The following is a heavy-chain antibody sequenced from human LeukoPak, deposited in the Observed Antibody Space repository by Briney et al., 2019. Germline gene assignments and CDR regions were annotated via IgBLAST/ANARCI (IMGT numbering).Heavy chain of an antibody. CDR1: GFTFSSYW. Sequence: GGSLRPSCAASGFTFSSYWMHWVRQAPGKGLVWVSRINTDGSSTSYADSVKGRFTISRDNAKNTLYLQMNSLRAEDTAVYYCVFFQAAGTWFDPWGQGTLVTVSS. V-gene: IGHV3-74*01. CDR3: VFFQAAGTWFDP. CDR2: INTDGSST. D-gene: IGHD6-13*01. J-gene: IGHJ5*02.